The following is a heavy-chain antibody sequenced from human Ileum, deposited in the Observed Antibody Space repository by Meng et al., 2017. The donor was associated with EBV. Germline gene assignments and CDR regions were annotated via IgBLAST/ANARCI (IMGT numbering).Heavy chain of an antibody. Sequence: QLHVQESGPGLVKPSETLSLTCTVSGASIRGSRYYWGWIRQPSGKGLEWIGSTYYSGSTNYNPSLKSRVTISVDTSKNQFSLNLSSVTAADTAVYYCARGDILTGYWYYFDYWGQGILVTVSS. D-gene: IGHD3-9*01. CDR2: TYYSGST. CDR3: ARGDILTGYWYYFDY. CDR1: GASIRGSRYY. V-gene: IGHV4-39*07. J-gene: IGHJ4*02.